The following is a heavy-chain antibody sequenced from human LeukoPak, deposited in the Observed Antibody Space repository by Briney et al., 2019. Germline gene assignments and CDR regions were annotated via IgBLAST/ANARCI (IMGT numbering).Heavy chain of an antibody. CDR3: ARGAPFMITFGGVIVTSTAHYFDY. D-gene: IGHD3-16*02. Sequence: PSGTLSLTCAVSGGSISSSNWWSWVRQPPGKGPEWIGEIYHSGSTNYNPSLKSRVTISVDKSKNQFSLKLSSVTAADTAVYYCARGAPFMITFGGVIVTSTAHYFDYWGQGTLVTVSS. CDR2: IYHSGST. CDR1: GGSISSSNW. V-gene: IGHV4-4*02. J-gene: IGHJ4*02.